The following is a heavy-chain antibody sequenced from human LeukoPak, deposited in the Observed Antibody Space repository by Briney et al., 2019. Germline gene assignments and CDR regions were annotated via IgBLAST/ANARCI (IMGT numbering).Heavy chain of an antibody. Sequence: PGGSLRLSCAASGFTFSSYEMNWVRQAPGKGLEWVSFISISGSTIYYADSVKGRFTISRDNAKNSLYLQTNSLRAEDTAVYYCARTVAGLPLDAFDIWGQGTMVTVSS. D-gene: IGHD6-19*01. J-gene: IGHJ3*02. CDR3: ARTVAGLPLDAFDI. V-gene: IGHV3-48*03. CDR2: ISISGSTI. CDR1: GFTFSSYE.